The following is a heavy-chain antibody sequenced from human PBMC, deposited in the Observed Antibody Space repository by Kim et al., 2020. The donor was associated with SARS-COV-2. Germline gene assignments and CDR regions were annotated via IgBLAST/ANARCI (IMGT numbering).Heavy chain of an antibody. Sequence: AQKLQGRVTMTADTSTSTAYMELRSLRSDDTAVYYCARVFFRELGWFDPWGQGTLVTVSS. V-gene: IGHV1-18*01. CDR3: ARVFFRELGWFDP. D-gene: IGHD1-26*01. J-gene: IGHJ5*02.